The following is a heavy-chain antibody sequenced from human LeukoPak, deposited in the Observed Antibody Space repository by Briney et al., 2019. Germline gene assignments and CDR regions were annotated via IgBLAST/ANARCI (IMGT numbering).Heavy chain of an antibody. D-gene: IGHD1-26*01. V-gene: IGHV3-30*16. CDR2: ISYDGSNK. Sequence: GSLRLSCAASGFTFRCFAMHWVRPAPGKGLEWVAVISYDGSNKYYADSVKGRFTISRDNSKNTLYLQMNSLRAEDTAVYYCAIVGATGYWGQGTLVTVSS. J-gene: IGHJ4*02. CDR3: AIVGATGY. CDR1: GFTFRCFA.